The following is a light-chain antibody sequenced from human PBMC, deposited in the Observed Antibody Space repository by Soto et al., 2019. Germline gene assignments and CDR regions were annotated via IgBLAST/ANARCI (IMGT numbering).Light chain of an antibody. CDR1: QSISSW. J-gene: IGKJ1*01. V-gene: IGKV1-5*03. CDR2: KAS. CDR3: QQYNTYWT. Sequence: DIQMTQSPSTLSASIGDRVTITCRASQSISSWLAWYQQQPGKAPKLLIYKASILESGVPSRFSGSGSGTEFSLTISSLQPEDFATYYCQQYNTYWTFAQGTKVEIK.